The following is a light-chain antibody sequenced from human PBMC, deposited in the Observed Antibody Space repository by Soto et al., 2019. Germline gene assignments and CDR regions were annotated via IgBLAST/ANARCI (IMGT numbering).Light chain of an antibody. V-gene: IGKV1-5*01. Sequence: QMTQSPSSLSASVGDRVTITCRASQSISSWLAWYQQKPGKAPKLLIYAASTLQSAVPSRISGSGSGTEFTLTISSLQPDDFATYYCQQYDIYPWTFGQGTKVDIK. J-gene: IGKJ1*01. CDR1: QSISSW. CDR3: QQYDIYPWT. CDR2: AAS.